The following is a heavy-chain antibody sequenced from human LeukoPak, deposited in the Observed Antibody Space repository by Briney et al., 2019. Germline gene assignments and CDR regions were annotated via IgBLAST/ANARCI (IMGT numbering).Heavy chain of an antibody. CDR3: ARLMVRGIILVNAFDI. CDR1: GGSISSSNW. D-gene: IGHD3-10*01. CDR2: IYHSGST. Sequence: PSGTLSLTCAVSGGSISSSNWWSWVRQPPGKGLEWIGEIYHSGSTNYNPSLKSRVTISVDTSKNQFSLKLTSVTAADTAVYYCARLMVRGIILVNAFDIWGQGTMVTVSS. V-gene: IGHV4-4*02. J-gene: IGHJ3*02.